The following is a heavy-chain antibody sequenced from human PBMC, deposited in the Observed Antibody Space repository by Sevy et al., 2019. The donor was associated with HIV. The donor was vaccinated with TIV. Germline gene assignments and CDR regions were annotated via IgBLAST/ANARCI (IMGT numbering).Heavy chain of an antibody. J-gene: IGHJ4*02. D-gene: IGHD1-26*01. V-gene: IGHV3-30*04. CDR3: ARDLPHLLPWELARGSDY. Sequence: GGSLRLSCEASGFTFSSYAMHWVRQAPGKGLEWVAVISYDEIHKDYADSVKGRFTSSRDISKNTLYLQMNSLRAEDTAVYYCARDLPHLLPWELARGSDYWGQGTLVTVSS. CDR1: GFTFSSYA. CDR2: ISYDEIHK.